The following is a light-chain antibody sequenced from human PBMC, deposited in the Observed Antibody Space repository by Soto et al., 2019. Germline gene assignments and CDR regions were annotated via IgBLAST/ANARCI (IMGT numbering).Light chain of an antibody. CDR1: QGISSY. CDR2: AAS. Sequence: IQMTQSPSSLSAYVGDRGTITCRASQGISSYLAWYQQKPGKAPKXMIYAASTLQSGVPSRFSGSGSGTDFTLTISCLQSEDVATYYCQQYYSYPYTFGQGTRLEI. V-gene: IGKV1-8*01. J-gene: IGKJ5*01. CDR3: QQYYSYPYT.